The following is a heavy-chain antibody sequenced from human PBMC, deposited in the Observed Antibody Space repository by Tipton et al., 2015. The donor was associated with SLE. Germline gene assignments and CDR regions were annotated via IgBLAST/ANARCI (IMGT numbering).Heavy chain of an antibody. Sequence: QLVQSGAELRKPGESLKISCEAIGYNFVTYWIGWVRQMPGKGLEWMGIIYPGDSDTRYSPSFQGQVTISADKSISTAFLQWSSLKASDSAIYYCARLGYGCSGGRCYGMDVWGQGTTVTVSS. CDR2: IYPGDSDT. V-gene: IGHV5-51*03. CDR1: GYNFVTYW. D-gene: IGHD2-15*01. J-gene: IGHJ6*02. CDR3: ARLGYGCSGGRCYGMDV.